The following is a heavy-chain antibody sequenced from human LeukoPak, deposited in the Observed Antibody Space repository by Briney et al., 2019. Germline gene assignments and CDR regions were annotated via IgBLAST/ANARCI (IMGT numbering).Heavy chain of an antibody. CDR2: ISAYSGHT. CDR3: ARGLDHGDYEGIDY. Sequence: ASVKVSCKASGYSSTSYGISWVRQAPGQGVEAVGWISAYSGHTNYAQKLQGRVTMTTDTSTSTAYMELRSLRSDDTAVYYCARGLDHGDYEGIDYWGQGTLVTVSS. CDR1: GYSSTSYG. J-gene: IGHJ4*02. V-gene: IGHV1-18*01. D-gene: IGHD4-17*01.